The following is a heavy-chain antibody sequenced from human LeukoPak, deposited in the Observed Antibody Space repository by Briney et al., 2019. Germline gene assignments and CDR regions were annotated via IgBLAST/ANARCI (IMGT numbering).Heavy chain of an antibody. Sequence: GASVKVSCKASGYTFTNYFMHWVRQAPGQGLEWMGIINPRGGSTGYAQKFQGRITMTTDMSMRTVYMELSSLESEDTAVYYCARRDCVGDCYSNWFDPWGQGTLVTVSS. J-gene: IGHJ5*02. CDR1: GYTFTNYF. CDR3: ARRDCVGDCYSNWFDP. CDR2: INPRGGST. V-gene: IGHV1-46*01. D-gene: IGHD2-21*02.